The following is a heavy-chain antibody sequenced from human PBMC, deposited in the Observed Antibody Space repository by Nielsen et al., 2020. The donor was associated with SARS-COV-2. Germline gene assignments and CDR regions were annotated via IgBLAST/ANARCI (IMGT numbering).Heavy chain of an antibody. Sequence: ASVKVSCKASGYTFTSYAMHWVRQAPGQRLEWMGWINAGNGNTKYSQKFQGRVTITRDTSASTAYMELSSLRSEDTAVYYCARAGGGIRDYMYYYYGMDVWGQGTTVTVSS. CDR3: ARAGGGIRDYMYYYYGMDV. CDR1: GYTFTSYA. D-gene: IGHD4-11*01. CDR2: INAGNGNT. V-gene: IGHV1-3*01. J-gene: IGHJ6*02.